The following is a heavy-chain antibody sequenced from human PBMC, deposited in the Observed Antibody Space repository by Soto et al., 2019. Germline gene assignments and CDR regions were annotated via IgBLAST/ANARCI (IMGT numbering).Heavy chain of an antibody. J-gene: IGHJ1*01. D-gene: IGHD6-19*01. CDR2: IIPIFGTA. CDR3: ARSSSGPLGRLAS. V-gene: IGHV1-69*13. CDR1: GGTFSSYA. Sequence: GASVKVSCKASGGTFSSYAISWVRQAPGQGLEWMGGIIPIFGTANYAQKFQGRVTITADESTSTAYMELSSLRSEDTAVYYCARSSSGPLGRLASWGQRTLVTVAS.